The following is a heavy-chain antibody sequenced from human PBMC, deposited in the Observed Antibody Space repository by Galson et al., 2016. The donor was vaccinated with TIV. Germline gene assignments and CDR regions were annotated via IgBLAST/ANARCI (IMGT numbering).Heavy chain of an antibody. Sequence: SLRLSCAAPRFIFSNYAMNWVRQAPGKGLEWVSGISGSGDSTYYADSVKGRFTISRDNSKNTLYLQMNSLRAEDTAIYYCAKGPLIVVELDSWGQGTLVTVSS. CDR1: RFIFSNYA. J-gene: IGHJ4*02. CDR3: AKGPLIVVELDS. CDR2: ISGSGDST. D-gene: IGHD3-22*01. V-gene: IGHV3-23*01.